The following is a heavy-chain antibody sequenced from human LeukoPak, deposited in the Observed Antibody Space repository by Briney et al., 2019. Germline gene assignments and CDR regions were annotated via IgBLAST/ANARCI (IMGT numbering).Heavy chain of an antibody. CDR3: ATPSLRYSGSYLYDY. V-gene: IGHV1-69*05. CDR1: GGTFSSYA. CDR2: IIPIFGTA. Sequence: SVKVSCKASGGTFSSYAISWVRQAPGQGLEWMGGIIPIFGTANYAQKFQGRVTITTDESTSTAYMELSSLRSKDTAVYYCATPSLRYSGSYLYDYWGQGTLVTVSS. D-gene: IGHD1-26*01. J-gene: IGHJ4*02.